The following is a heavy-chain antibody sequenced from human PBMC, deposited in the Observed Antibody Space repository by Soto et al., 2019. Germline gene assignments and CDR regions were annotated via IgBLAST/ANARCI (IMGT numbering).Heavy chain of an antibody. CDR2: VYHTGST. CDR3: ARAGGLGAVAADY. D-gene: IGHD6-19*01. CDR1: GGSISSTNW. J-gene: IGHJ4*02. V-gene: IGHV4-4*02. Sequence: PSEPLSLTCVVSGGSISSTNWWTWVRQTPGKGLEGIGEVYHTGSTKYNPSLKSRVTISVDRSKNQFSLKLSSVTAADTAVYYCARAGGLGAVAADYWGQGTLVTVSS.